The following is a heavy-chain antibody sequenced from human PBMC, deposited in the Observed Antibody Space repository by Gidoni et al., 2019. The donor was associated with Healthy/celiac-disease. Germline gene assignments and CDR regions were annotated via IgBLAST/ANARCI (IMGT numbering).Heavy chain of an antibody. CDR2: IYSGGRT. J-gene: IGHJ2*01. D-gene: IGHD3-22*01. CDR3: ARENMIVLQTAAYFDH. V-gene: IGHV3-66*01. Sequence: VLLVESCGGLVQPGGSLRLSCAACALTVGRNYMSWVRQAPGKGLEWVSVIYSGGRTYYADAAKGRRITSRENSKNTMYHQMNSRRADETAVEYCARENMIVLQTAAYFDHWGRGTLVTVSS. CDR1: ALTVGRNY.